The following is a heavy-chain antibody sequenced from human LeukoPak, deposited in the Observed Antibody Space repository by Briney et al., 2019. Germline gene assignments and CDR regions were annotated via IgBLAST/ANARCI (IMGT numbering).Heavy chain of an antibody. D-gene: IGHD3-3*01. V-gene: IGHV3-53*01. Sequence: GGSLRLSCAASGFTVSSNYMSWVRQAPGKGLEWVSVIYSGGSTYYADSVKGRFTISRDNAKTSLYLQMNSLRAEDTAVYYCARFRSGYFYDYWGQGTLVTVSS. CDR2: IYSGGST. CDR1: GFTVSSNY. J-gene: IGHJ4*02. CDR3: ARFRSGYFYDY.